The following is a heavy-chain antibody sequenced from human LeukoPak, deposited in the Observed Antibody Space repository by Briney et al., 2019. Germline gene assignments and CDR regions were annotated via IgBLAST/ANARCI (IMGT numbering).Heavy chain of an antibody. Sequence: ASVKVSCKASGYSFTSYDINWVRQATGQGLEWIGWMNPNSGDADYTQKFKGRVTFTRDTSTRTAYMEVNSLGSEDTVVYYCARSNFGGNVHFDYWGQGTLVTVSS. V-gene: IGHV1-8*02. CDR2: MNPNSGDA. J-gene: IGHJ4*02. CDR1: GYSFTSYD. CDR3: ARSNFGGNVHFDY. D-gene: IGHD4-23*01.